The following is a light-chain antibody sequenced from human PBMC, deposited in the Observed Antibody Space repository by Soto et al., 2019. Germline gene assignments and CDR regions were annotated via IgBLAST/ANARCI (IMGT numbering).Light chain of an antibody. CDR3: QQSYSNPLT. CDR2: TAS. J-gene: IGKJ4*01. CDR1: QSISSY. V-gene: IGKV1-39*01. Sequence: DIHMTQSPSSLSASVGDRVTITCRASQSISSYLNWYQKKQGQAPKLLIYTASSLQSGVPSRLSGSGSGTDFTLTISSMQPEEFATYYCQQSYSNPLTFGGGTKVDI.